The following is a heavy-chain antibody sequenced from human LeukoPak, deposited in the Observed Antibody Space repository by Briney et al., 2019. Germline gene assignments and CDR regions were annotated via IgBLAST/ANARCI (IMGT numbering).Heavy chain of an antibody. D-gene: IGHD3-10*01. V-gene: IGHV4-59*01. CDR3: ARAYYGSGSQLLLDY. J-gene: IGHJ4*02. Sequence: SETLSLTCTVSGGSISSYYWSWIRQPPGKGLEWIGYIYYSGSTNYNPSLKSRVTISVDTSKNQFSLKLSSVTAADTAVYYCARAYYGSGSQLLLDYWGQGTLVTVSS. CDR1: GGSISSYY. CDR2: IYYSGST.